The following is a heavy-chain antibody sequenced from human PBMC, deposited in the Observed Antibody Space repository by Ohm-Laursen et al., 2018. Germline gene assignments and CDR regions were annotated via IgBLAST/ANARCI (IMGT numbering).Heavy chain of an antibody. J-gene: IGHJ4*02. Sequence: TQTLTLTGTVSGFSLSNARMGVSWIRQPPGKALEWLAQIFSNDEKSYSTSLKSRLTISKDTSKSQVVLTMTNMDPVDTATYYCARMHGRGDPDYWGQGTLVTVSS. CDR2: IFSNDEK. CDR3: ARMHGRGDPDY. V-gene: IGHV2-26*01. D-gene: IGHD1-26*01. CDR1: GFSLSNARMG.